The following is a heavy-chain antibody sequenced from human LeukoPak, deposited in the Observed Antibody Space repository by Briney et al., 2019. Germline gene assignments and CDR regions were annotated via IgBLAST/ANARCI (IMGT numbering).Heavy chain of an antibody. J-gene: IGHJ4*02. V-gene: IGHV4-34*01. Sequence: SETLSLTCAVYGGSFSGYYWSWIRQPPGKGLEWIGEINHSGSTNYNPSLKSRVTISVDTSKNQFSLKLSSVTAADTAVYYCARKTSYWGQGTLVTVSS. CDR2: INHSGST. CDR1: GGSFSGYY. CDR3: ARKTSY.